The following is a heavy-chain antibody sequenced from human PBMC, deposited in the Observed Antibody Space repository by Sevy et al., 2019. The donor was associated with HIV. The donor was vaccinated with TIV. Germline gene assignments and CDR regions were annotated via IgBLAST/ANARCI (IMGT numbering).Heavy chain of an antibody. D-gene: IGHD3-10*01. J-gene: IGHJ6*02. Sequence: SETLSLTCTVSGVSIINNNYFWGWIRQPPGKGLEWIGAIYYTGSTYYNSSLNSRITISIDTSRGQFSLDLSSVTAADTAVYYCAVHFGGGGKRGLDVWGQGTTVTVSS. V-gene: IGHV4-39*01. CDR1: GVSIINNNYF. CDR2: IYYTGST. CDR3: AVHFGGGGKRGLDV.